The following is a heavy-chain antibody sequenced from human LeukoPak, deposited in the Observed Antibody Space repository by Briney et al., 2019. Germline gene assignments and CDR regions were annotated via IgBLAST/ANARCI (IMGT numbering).Heavy chain of an antibody. V-gene: IGHV4-4*07. D-gene: IGHD5-12*01. Sequence: PSETLSLTCTVSGGSISSYYWSWIRQPPGKGLEWIGRIYTSGSTNYNPSLKSRVTMSVDTSKNQFSLKLSSVTAADTAVYYCARDSGYSGCDRWAFDYWGQGTLVTVSS. CDR3: ARDSGYSGCDRWAFDY. CDR1: GGSISSYY. J-gene: IGHJ4*02. CDR2: IYTSGST.